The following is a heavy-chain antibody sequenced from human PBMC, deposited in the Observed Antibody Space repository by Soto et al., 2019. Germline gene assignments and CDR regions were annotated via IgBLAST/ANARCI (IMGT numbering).Heavy chain of an antibody. CDR1: GFTVSSYG. D-gene: IGHD4-17*01. J-gene: IGHJ4*02. V-gene: IGHV3-30*03. Sequence: GGSLRLSCAASGFTVSSYGMHWVRQAPGKGLEWVAVISYDGSNKYYADSVKGRFTISRDNSKNTLYLQMNSLRAEDTAVYYCAILGTVTGLEYWGQGTRVPVSP. CDR3: AILGTVTGLEY. CDR2: ISYDGSNK.